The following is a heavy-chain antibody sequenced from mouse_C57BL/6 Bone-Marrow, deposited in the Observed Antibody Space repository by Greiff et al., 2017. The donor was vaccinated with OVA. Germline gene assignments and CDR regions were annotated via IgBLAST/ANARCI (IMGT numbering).Heavy chain of an antibody. CDR1: GYTFTSYW. V-gene: IGHV1-53*01. Sequence: QVQLQQPGAELVKPGASVKLSCKASGYTFTSYWMHWVKQRPGQGLEWIGDINPNNGGTIYNQKFKGKATLTVAKSSSTAYMELRSLTSEDTAVYYCARIRWRSYGLAYWGQGTLVTVSA. CDR3: ARIRWRSYGLAY. CDR2: INPNNGGT. J-gene: IGHJ3*01. D-gene: IGHD1-1*01.